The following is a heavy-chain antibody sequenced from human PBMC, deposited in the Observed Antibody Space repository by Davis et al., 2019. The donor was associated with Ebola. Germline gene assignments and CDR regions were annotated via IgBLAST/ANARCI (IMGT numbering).Heavy chain of an antibody. D-gene: IGHD1-1*01. CDR3: ARVDTTKTYYYGMDV. J-gene: IGHJ6*02. CDR2: INSDGSST. V-gene: IGHV3-74*01. CDR1: GFTFSSYW. Sequence: GESLKISCAASGFTFSSYWMHWVRQAPGKGLVWVSRINSDGSSTSYADSVKGRFTISRDNSKNTLYLQMNSLRAEDTAVYYCARVDTTKTYYYGMDVWGQGTTVTVSS.